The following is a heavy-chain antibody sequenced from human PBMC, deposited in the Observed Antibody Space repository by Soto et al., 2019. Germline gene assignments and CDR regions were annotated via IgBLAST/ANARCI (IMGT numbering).Heavy chain of an antibody. CDR1: GGSISSTSYY. D-gene: IGHD1-1*01. CDR2: MYYNGNT. V-gene: IGHV4-39*01. Sequence: PSETLSLTCTVSGGSISSTSYYWGWIRQPPGKGLEWIGSMYYNGNTYYNPSLKSRVTISVDTSKNQLSLKLSSVTVADTAVYYCARHRISAPGTRPNWFDPWGQGTLVTVSS. CDR3: ARHRISAPGTRPNWFDP. J-gene: IGHJ5*02.